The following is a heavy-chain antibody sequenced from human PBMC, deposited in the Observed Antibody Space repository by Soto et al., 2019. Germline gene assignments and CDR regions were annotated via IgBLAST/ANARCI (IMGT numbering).Heavy chain of an antibody. CDR2: INPSGGST. V-gene: IGHV1-46*01. J-gene: IGHJ6*02. CDR1: GYTFTSYY. D-gene: IGHD6-13*01. CDR3: ARTGIAAAGNPSNYYYGMDV. Sequence: QVQLVQSGAEVKKPGASVKVSCKASGYTFTSYYMHWVRQAPGQGLEWMGIINPSGGSTSYAQKFKGRVTMTRDTSTSTVYMELSSLRSEDTAVYYCARTGIAAAGNPSNYYYGMDVWGQGTTVTVSS.